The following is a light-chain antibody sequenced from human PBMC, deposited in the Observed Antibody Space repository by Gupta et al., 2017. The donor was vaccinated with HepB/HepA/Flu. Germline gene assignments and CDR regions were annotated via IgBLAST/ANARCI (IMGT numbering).Light chain of an antibody. V-gene: IGLV2-14*01. J-gene: IGLJ2*01. CDR3: SSYTSTSTVV. CDR1: SSDVGSYDF. CDR2: DVS. Sequence: QSALTQPASVSGSPGQSITIPCTGTSSDVGSYDFVSWYQQHPGKAPKLIIYDVSNRPSGVSNRFSGSKSGYTASLTISGLQSEDEADYYCSSYTSTSTVVFGGGTKLTVL.